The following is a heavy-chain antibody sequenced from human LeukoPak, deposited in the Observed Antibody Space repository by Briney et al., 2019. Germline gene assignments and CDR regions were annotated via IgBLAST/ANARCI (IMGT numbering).Heavy chain of an antibody. J-gene: IGHJ4*02. V-gene: IGHV3-33*08. CDR2: IWYDGSNK. D-gene: IGHD3-16*01. CDR1: GFTFSSYA. CDR3: AGGYLGDDIEN. Sequence: GGSLRLSCAASGFTFSSYAMHWVRQAPGKGLEWVAVIWYDGSNKYYADSVKGRFTISRDNSKNTLYLQMNSLRAEDTAVYYCAGGYLGDDIENWGQGTLVTVSS.